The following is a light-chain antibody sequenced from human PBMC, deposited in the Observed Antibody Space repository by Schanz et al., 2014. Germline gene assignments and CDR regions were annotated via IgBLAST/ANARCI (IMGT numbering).Light chain of an antibody. CDR1: SSDIGGRAY. J-gene: IGLJ3*02. V-gene: IGLV2-14*01. CDR2: DVS. CDR3: SSYTSSSTKV. Sequence: QSVLTQPASVSGSPGQSITLSCTGTSSDIGGRAYVSWYQQHPGKAPKLMIYDVSNRPSGVSDRFSGSKSGNTASLTISGLQAEDEADYYCSSYTSSSTKVFGGGTKLTVL.